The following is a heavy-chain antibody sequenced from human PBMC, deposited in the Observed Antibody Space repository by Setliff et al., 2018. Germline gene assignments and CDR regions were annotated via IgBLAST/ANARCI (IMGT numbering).Heavy chain of an antibody. CDR3: ARDNRGYAWDYYYYMDV. CDR2: INTNTGNP. D-gene: IGHD2-15*01. CDR1: GYRLIEVS. Sequence: ASVKVSCKVSGYRLIEVSMHWVRQAPGQGLEWMGWINTNTGNPTYAQGFTGRFVFSLDTSVSTAYLQISSLKAEDTAVYYCARDNRGYAWDYYYYMDVWGKGTTVTVSS. V-gene: IGHV7-4-1*02. J-gene: IGHJ6*03.